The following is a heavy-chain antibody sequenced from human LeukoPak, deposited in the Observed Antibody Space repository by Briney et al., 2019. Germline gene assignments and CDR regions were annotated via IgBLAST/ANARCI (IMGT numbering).Heavy chain of an antibody. D-gene: IGHD4-17*01. V-gene: IGHV3-33*01. J-gene: IGHJ4*02. CDR1: GFTFNSYG. CDR3: AREHTTVTSLLDY. Sequence: GRYLRLSCAASGFTFNSYGIHWVRQAPGKGLEWVAVIWYDGNNKYYADSVKGRFTISRDSSKNTMYLQMNSLRAEDTAVYYCAREHTTVTSLLDYWGQGTLVTVSS. CDR2: IWYDGNNK.